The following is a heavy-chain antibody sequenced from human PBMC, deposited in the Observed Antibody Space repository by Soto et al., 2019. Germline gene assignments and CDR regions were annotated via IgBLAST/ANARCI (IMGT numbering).Heavy chain of an antibody. V-gene: IGHV4-31*11. Sequence: PSETLSLTCAVSGGSTSGGGNYWSWIRQHPGKGLEWIGYIYYNGRTYYNPSLKSRVTISVDTSKSQFSLKLSSVTAADTAVYYCARYGGTYRFDYWGQGTLVTVSS. J-gene: IGHJ4*02. D-gene: IGHD1-26*01. CDR2: IYYNGRT. CDR1: GGSTSGGGNY. CDR3: ARYGGTYRFDY.